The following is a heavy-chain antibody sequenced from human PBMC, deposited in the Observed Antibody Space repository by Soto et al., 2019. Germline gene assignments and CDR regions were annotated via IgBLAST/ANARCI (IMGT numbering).Heavy chain of an antibody. Sequence: QVQLQESGPGLVKPSETLSLTCTVSGGSISSYYWSWIRQPPGKGLEWIGYIYYSGSTNYNPSLKSRVTISVDTSKTQFSLKLSSVTAADTAVYYCARDLSQYSSSWYRDYYGMDVWGQGTTVTVSS. CDR1: GGSISSYY. CDR2: IYYSGST. D-gene: IGHD6-13*01. CDR3: ARDLSQYSSSWYRDYYGMDV. J-gene: IGHJ6*02. V-gene: IGHV4-59*01.